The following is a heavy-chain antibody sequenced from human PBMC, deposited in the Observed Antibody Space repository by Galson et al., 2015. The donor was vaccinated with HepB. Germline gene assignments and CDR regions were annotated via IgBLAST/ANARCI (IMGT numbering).Heavy chain of an antibody. J-gene: IGHJ5*02. D-gene: IGHD3-16*01. CDR1: GGSISSSNW. V-gene: IGHV4-4*02. CDR2: IYHSGST. CDR3: ARRPTSIRYWFDP. Sequence: SETLSLTCAVSGGSISSSNWWSWVRQPPGKGLEWIREIYHSGSTNYNPSLKSRVTISVDKSKNQFSLKLSSVTAADTAVYYCARRPTSIRYWFDPWGQGTLVTVSS.